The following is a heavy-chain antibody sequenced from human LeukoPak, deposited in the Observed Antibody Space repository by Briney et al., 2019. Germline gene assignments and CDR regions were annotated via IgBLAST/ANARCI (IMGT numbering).Heavy chain of an antibody. Sequence: ASVKVSCKASGYTFTSYARHWVRQAPGQRLEWMGWINAGNGNTKYSQKFQGRVTITRDTSASTAYMELSSLRSEDTAVYYCARDSSGYYGAFDYWGQGTLVTVSS. J-gene: IGHJ4*02. CDR2: INAGNGNT. V-gene: IGHV1-3*01. D-gene: IGHD3-22*01. CDR3: ARDSSGYYGAFDY. CDR1: GYTFTSYA.